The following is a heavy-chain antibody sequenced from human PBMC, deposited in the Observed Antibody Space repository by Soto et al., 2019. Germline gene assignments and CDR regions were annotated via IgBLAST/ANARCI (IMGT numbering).Heavy chain of an antibody. V-gene: IGHV4-30-4*01. D-gene: IGHD3-3*01. CDR3: ARVADYDFWRKDYYYYGMDV. J-gene: IGHJ6*02. CDR1: GGSISSGDYY. Sequence: SETLSLTXTVSGGSISSGDYYWSWIRQPPGKGLEWIGYIYYSGSTYYNPSLKSRVTISVDTSKNQFSLKLSSVTAADTAVYYCARVADYDFWRKDYYYYGMDVWGQGTTVTVSS. CDR2: IYYSGST.